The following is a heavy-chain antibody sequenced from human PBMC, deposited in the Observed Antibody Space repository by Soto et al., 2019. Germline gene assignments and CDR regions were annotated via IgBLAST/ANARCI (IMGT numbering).Heavy chain of an antibody. V-gene: IGHV3-23*01. D-gene: IGHD2-15*01. CDR3: AKTDIVVVLTAAGVANYFDY. CDR1: GFTFCYYA. Sequence: GGSLRLSCAAPGFTFCYYALSWVRQAPGKGVEWVSGISGSDGRTYYADSVRGRFTISRDNSKNMLYLQVNRLRAEDTAVYYCAKTDIVVVLTAAGVANYFDYWGQGTRVTVSS. J-gene: IGHJ4*02. CDR2: ISGSDGRT.